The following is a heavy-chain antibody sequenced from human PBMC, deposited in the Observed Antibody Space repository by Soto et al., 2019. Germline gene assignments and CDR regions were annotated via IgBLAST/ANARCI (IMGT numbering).Heavy chain of an antibody. CDR2: INPSGVST. CDR3: ARVARSSGYYYGY. CDR1: GYTLTIHY. V-gene: IGHV1-46*01. Sequence: ASVKVSFKASGYTLTIHYLHSLRQAPGQGLEWMGIINPSGVSTSYAQKLQGRVTMTRDTSTSTVYRELSRLRSENTAVYYCARVARSSGYYYGYWGQGTPVTVSS. J-gene: IGHJ4*02. D-gene: IGHD3-22*01.